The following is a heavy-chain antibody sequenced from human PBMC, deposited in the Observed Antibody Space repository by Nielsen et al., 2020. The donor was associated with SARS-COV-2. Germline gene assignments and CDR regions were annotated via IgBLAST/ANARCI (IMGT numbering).Heavy chain of an antibody. CDR2: ISAYNGNT. J-gene: IGHJ6*02. CDR3: ARDLGIAAAGYYYGMDV. CDR1: GGTFTSYA. V-gene: IGHV1-18*01. Sequence: ASVKVSCKASGGTFTSYAMHWVRQAPGQGLEWMGWISAYNGNTNYAQKLQGRVTMTTDTSTSTAYMELRSLRSDDTAVYYCARDLGIAAAGYYYGMDVWGQGTTVTVSS. D-gene: IGHD6-13*01.